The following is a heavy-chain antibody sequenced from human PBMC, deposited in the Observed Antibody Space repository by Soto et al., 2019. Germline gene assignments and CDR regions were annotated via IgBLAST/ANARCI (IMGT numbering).Heavy chain of an antibody. CDR2: TYYRSKWYN. D-gene: IGHD2-15*01. CDR3: ARVSRQPALRYCSGGSCFNNWFDP. Sequence: SQTLSLTCAISGDSVSSNSAAWNWIRQSPSRGLEWLGRTYYRSKWYNDYAVSVKSRITINPDTSKNQFSLQLNSVTPEDTAVYYCARVSRQPALRYCSGGSCFNNWFDPWGQGTLVTVSS. V-gene: IGHV6-1*01. CDR1: GDSVSSNSAA. J-gene: IGHJ5*02.